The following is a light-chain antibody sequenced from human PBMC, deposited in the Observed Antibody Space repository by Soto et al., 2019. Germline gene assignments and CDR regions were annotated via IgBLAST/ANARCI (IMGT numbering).Light chain of an antibody. CDR3: QQSYSFPWT. V-gene: IGKV1-39*01. CDR1: QGISTY. Sequence: DIQMTQSPVSLSASVGGRVTITCRASQGISTYLNWYQQKPGKAPNLLIYGESSLQSGVPSRFSGSGSGTEFTLTINSLQPEDLATYYCQQSYSFPWTFGQGTKVNIK. J-gene: IGKJ1*01. CDR2: GES.